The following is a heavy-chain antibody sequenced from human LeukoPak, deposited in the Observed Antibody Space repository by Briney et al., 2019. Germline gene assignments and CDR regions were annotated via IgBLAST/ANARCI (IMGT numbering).Heavy chain of an antibody. CDR1: GFTFSSYG. V-gene: IGHV3-30*02. Sequence: PGGSLRLSCAASGFTFSSYGVHWVRQAPGKGVEWVASIRYDGTEKYYVDSVKDRFTISRDNSKNTLFLQMNSLRAEDTAVYYCAKDRIAVRPGWFDPWGQGTLVTVSS. J-gene: IGHJ5*02. D-gene: IGHD6-6*01. CDR3: AKDRIAVRPGWFDP. CDR2: IRYDGTEK.